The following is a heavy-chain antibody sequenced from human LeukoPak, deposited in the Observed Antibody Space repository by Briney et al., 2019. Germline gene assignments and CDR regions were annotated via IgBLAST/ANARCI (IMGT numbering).Heavy chain of an antibody. CDR1: GITFSSYG. Sequence: WRSLRLSCPTSGITFSSYGMHWVRQAPGQGLEWVALISYDANNKYYTDSVKGRLTISRDNSKNKLYLQKNSLKAEDTAVYYCAKEAAGYDRTLDYWGQGTLVTGSS. CDR3: AKEAAGYDRTLDY. D-gene: IGHD3-22*01. CDR2: ISYDANNK. V-gene: IGHV3-30*18. J-gene: IGHJ4*02.